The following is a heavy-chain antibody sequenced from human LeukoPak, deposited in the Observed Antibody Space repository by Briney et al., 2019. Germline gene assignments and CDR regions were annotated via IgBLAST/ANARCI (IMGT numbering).Heavy chain of an antibody. J-gene: IGHJ6*02. Sequence: GASVKVSCKASGYTFTSYGISWVRQAPGQGLEWMGWISAYNGNTNYAQKLQGRVTMTTDTSTSTAYMELRSLRSDDTAVYYCARDPNAVVRYFDWLLPMDVWGQGTTVTVSS. CDR1: GYTFTSYG. D-gene: IGHD3-9*01. CDR2: ISAYNGNT. CDR3: ARDPNAVVRYFDWLLPMDV. V-gene: IGHV1-18*01.